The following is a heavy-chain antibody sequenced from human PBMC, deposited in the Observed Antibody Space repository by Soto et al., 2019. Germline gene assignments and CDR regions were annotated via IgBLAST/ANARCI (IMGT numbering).Heavy chain of an antibody. V-gene: IGHV4-34*01. CDR2: INHSGST. Sequence: PSETLSLTCAVYGGSFSGYYWSWIRQPPGKGLEWIGEINHSGSTNYNPSLKSRVTISVDTSKNQFSLKLSSVTAADTAVYYCARVLTDSSSWHPNWFDPWGQGTLVTVSS. D-gene: IGHD6-13*01. CDR1: GGSFSGYY. CDR3: ARVLTDSSSWHPNWFDP. J-gene: IGHJ5*02.